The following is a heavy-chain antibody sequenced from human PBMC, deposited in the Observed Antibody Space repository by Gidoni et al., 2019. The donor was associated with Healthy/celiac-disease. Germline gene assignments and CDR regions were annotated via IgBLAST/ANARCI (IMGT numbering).Heavy chain of an antibody. V-gene: IGHV3-23*04. J-gene: IGHJ6*02. CDR2: IRGSGGST. CDR1: GFTFRSYA. Sequence: EVQLVESGGGLVQPGGSLRLSCAASGFTFRSYAMSWVRQAPGQGLEWVSAIRGSGGSTYYADAVKGRFTISRDNSKNTLYLQMNSLRAEDTAVYYCAKDVTRVVVPAAIVGYYYYGMDVWGQGTTVTVSS. D-gene: IGHD2-2*02. CDR3: AKDVTRVVVPAAIVGYYYYGMDV.